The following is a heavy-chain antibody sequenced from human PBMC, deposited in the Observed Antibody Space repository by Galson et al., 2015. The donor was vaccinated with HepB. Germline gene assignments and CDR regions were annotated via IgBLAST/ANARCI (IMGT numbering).Heavy chain of an antibody. CDR2: IYWDDDE. CDR3: AHSRGSGYCSGGSCRGFDY. V-gene: IGHV2-5*02. Sequence: PALVKPTQTLTLTCTFSGFSLSDIGVGVGWIRQPPGMALEWLALIYWDDDERYSPSLKSRLTITKDTSKNQVVLTMTNMDPVDTATYYCAHSRGSGYCSGGSCRGFDYWGQGTLVTVSS. CDR1: GFSLSDIGVG. J-gene: IGHJ4*02. D-gene: IGHD2-15*01.